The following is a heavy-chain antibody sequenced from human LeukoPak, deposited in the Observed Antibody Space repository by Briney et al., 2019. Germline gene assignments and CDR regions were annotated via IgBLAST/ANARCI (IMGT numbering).Heavy chain of an antibody. J-gene: IGHJ5*02. CDR3: AREAGLGDYNWLDP. CDR1: GFTFSSYE. V-gene: IGHV3-48*03. D-gene: IGHD3-10*01. Sequence: GGSLGLSCAASGFTFSSYEMNWVRQAPGKGLEWVSYISSSGSTIYYADSVKGRFTISRDNAKNSLYLQMNSLRAEDTAVYYCAREAGLGDYNWLDPWGQGTLVTVSS. CDR2: ISSSGSTI.